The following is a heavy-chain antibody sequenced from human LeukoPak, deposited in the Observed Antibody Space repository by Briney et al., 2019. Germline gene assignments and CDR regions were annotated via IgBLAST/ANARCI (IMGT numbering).Heavy chain of an antibody. D-gene: IGHD5-24*01. Sequence: SETLSLTCTVSGGSISSYYWSWIRQPAGKGLEWIGRIYTSGSTNYNPSLKSRVTMSVDTSKNQFSLKLSSVTAADTAVYYCARSPPGWLQSYYFDYWGQGTLVTVSS. CDR2: IYTSGST. CDR1: GGSISSYY. CDR3: ARSPPGWLQSYYFDY. J-gene: IGHJ4*02. V-gene: IGHV4-4*07.